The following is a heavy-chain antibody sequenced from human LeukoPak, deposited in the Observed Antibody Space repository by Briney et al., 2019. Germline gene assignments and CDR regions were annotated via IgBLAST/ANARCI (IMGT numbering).Heavy chain of an antibody. CDR2: INQDGSDK. CDR1: EFTFSVHW. CDR3: ARGMAVTANGWFDP. Sequence: GGSLRLSCVGSEFTFSVHWMNWVRQAPGKGLEWVANINQDGSDKGYVGSVKGRFTVSRDNARNSLYLQMNSLRADDTAIYYCARGMAVTANGWFDPWGQGTLVTVSS. V-gene: IGHV3-7*03. D-gene: IGHD6-19*01. J-gene: IGHJ5*02.